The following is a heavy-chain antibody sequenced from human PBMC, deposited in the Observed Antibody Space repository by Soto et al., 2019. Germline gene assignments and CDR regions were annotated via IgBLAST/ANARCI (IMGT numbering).Heavy chain of an antibody. CDR1: GYSFTTSW. Sequence: PGESLQISCKASGYSFTTSWIGWVRQMPGKGLEWMGIIFPSDSDTRYSPSFQGQVTISVDKSISTAYLQWSSLKASDTAMYYCARRPGSWFDPWGQGTLVTVSS. CDR2: IFPSDSDT. V-gene: IGHV5-51*01. J-gene: IGHJ5*02. CDR3: ARRPGSWFDP. D-gene: IGHD3-10*01.